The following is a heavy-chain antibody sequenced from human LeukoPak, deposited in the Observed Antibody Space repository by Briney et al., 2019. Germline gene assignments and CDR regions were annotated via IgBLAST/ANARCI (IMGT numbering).Heavy chain of an antibody. V-gene: IGHV4-59*08. Sequence: SETLSLTCTVSGGSISSYYWSWIRQPPGKGLEWIGYIYYSGSTYYNPSLKSRVTISVDTSKNQFSLNLSSVTAADTAVYYCAAHGGSDFWSGYYTGGDAFDIWGQGTMVTVSS. J-gene: IGHJ3*02. CDR2: IYYSGST. D-gene: IGHD3-3*01. CDR3: AAHGGSDFWSGYYTGGDAFDI. CDR1: GGSISSYY.